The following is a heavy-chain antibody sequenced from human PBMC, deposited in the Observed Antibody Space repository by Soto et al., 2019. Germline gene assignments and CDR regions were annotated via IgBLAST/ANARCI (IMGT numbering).Heavy chain of an antibody. D-gene: IGHD5-12*01. J-gene: IGHJ4*02. V-gene: IGHV4-59*01. CDR2: IYYSGST. Sequence: SETLSLTCTVSGGSISSYYWSWIRQPPGKGLGWIGYIYYSGSTNYNPSLKSRVTISVDTSKNQFSLKLSSVTAADTAVYYCARVPGYSGYDWGLDYWGQGTLVTVSS. CDR3: ARVPGYSGYDWGLDY. CDR1: GGSISSYY.